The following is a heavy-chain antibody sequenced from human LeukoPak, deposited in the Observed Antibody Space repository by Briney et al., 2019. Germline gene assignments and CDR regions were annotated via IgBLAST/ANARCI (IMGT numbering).Heavy chain of an antibody. D-gene: IGHD3-10*01. CDR3: AAGVRDDLWFGELIPLFDP. J-gene: IGHJ5*02. V-gene: IGHV1-58*02. CDR1: GFTFTNSA. CDR2: IVVGSGNT. Sequence: ASVKVSCKASGFTFTNSAMQWVRQARGQRLEWIGWIVVGSGNTNYAQKFQERVTITRDMSTSTAYMELSSLRSEDTAVYYCAAGVRDDLWFGELIPLFDPWGQGTLVTVSP.